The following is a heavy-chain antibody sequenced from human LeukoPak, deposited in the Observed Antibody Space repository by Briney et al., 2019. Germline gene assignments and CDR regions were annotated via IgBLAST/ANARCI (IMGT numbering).Heavy chain of an antibody. Sequence: SGPTLVNPTQTLTLTCTFSGFSLSTSGMCVSWIRQPPGKALEWLALIDWDDDKYYSTSLKTRLTISKDTSKNQVVLTMTNMDPVDTATYYCARILDYYGSGNDGYGMDVWGQGTTVTVSS. D-gene: IGHD3-10*01. V-gene: IGHV2-70*01. CDR2: IDWDDDK. CDR3: ARILDYYGSGNDGYGMDV. J-gene: IGHJ6*02. CDR1: GFSLSTSGMC.